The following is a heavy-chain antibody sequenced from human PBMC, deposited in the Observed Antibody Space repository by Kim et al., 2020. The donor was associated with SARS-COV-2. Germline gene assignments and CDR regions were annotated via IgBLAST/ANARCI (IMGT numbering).Heavy chain of an antibody. CDR1: GFTFSSYS. D-gene: IGHD6-19*01. Sequence: GGSLRLSCAASGFTFSSYSMNWVRQAPGKGLEWVSSISSSSSYIYYADSVKGRFTISRDNAKNSLYLQMNSLRAEDTAVYYCARVPGIAVAGDDFDYWGQGTLVTVSS. CDR2: ISSSSSYI. J-gene: IGHJ4*02. CDR3: ARVPGIAVAGDDFDY. V-gene: IGHV3-21*01.